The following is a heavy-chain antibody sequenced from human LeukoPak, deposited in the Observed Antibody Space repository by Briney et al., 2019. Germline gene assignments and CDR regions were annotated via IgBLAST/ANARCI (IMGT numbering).Heavy chain of an antibody. CDR1: XXXXSSYY. CDR2: IYYSGST. Sequence: SETXSLTXXXXXXXXSSYYWSWIRXPPGKGLEWIGYIYYSGSTNYNPSLKSRVTISVDTSKNQFSLKLSSVTAADTAVYYCARADYYGSGSSNDYWGQGTLVTVSS. D-gene: IGHD3-10*01. J-gene: IGHJ4*02. CDR3: ARADYYGSGSSNDY. V-gene: IGHV4-59*01.